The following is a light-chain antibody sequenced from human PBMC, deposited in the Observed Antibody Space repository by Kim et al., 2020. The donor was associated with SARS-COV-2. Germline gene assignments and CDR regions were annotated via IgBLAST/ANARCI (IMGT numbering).Light chain of an antibody. CDR2: DVS. J-gene: IGLJ1*01. Sequence: GQSITFSCTGTSSDVGGYDYVSWYQQHPDKAPKLLIYDVSNRPSGVSNRFSGSKSGNTASLTISGLQAEDEADYYCSSRTSSSTYVFGTGTKVTVL. CDR3: SSRTSSSTYV. CDR1: SSDVGGYDY. V-gene: IGLV2-14*03.